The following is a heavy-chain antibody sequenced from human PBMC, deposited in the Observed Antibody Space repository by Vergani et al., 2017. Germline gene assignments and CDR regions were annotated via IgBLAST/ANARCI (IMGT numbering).Heavy chain of an antibody. Sequence: EVQLVESGGGLVQPGGSLRLSCAASGFTFSSYSMNWVRQAPGKGLEWVSYISSSSSTIYYADSVKGRFTISRDNAKNSLYLQMNSLRVEDTAMYYCAKDHYDFWSGYPNLSPFDLWGRGTLVTVSS. J-gene: IGHJ2*01. CDR1: GFTFSSYS. D-gene: IGHD3-3*01. CDR3: AKDHYDFWSGYPNLSPFDL. V-gene: IGHV3-48*01. CDR2: ISSSSSTI.